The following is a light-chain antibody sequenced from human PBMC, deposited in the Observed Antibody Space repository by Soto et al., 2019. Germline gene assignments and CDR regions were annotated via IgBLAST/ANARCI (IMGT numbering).Light chain of an antibody. CDR1: GSDGGGYDY. Sequence: QSVLTQPASVSGSPGQSITISCTGTGSDGGGYDYVCWYQQHPGKAPKLMIYDVTNRPSGISYRFSGSKSGNTASLTISGLQAEDEADYYCSSYTSSSSDVFGTGTKLTVL. J-gene: IGLJ1*01. CDR2: DVT. V-gene: IGLV2-14*01. CDR3: SSYTSSSSDV.